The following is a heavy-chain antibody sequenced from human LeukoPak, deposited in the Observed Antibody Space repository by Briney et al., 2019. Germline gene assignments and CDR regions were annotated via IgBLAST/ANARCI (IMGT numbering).Heavy chain of an antibody. D-gene: IGHD2/OR15-2a*01. CDR2: IQTDEKDT. Sequence: PGGSLRLSCAASGFAFSRYLMHWVRHAPGKGLVWVSRIQTDEKDTTYADSVKGRFTISRDNAKNTLYLQMDSPRVDEDTAVYYCARAAGNTYAMDVWGKGTTATVSS. V-gene: IGHV3-74*03. J-gene: IGHJ6*03. CDR3: ARAAGNTYAMDV. CDR1: GFAFSRYL.